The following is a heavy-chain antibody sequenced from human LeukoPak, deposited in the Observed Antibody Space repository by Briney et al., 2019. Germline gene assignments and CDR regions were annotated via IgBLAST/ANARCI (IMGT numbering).Heavy chain of an antibody. CDR2: ISSSGTTV. CDR3: ARSIIHWFDP. Sequence: PGGSLRLSCAASGFTFSGYEMNWVRQAPGRGLEWVSYISSSGTTVYYADSVKGRFTISRDNAKNSLYLQMNSLRAEDTAVYYCARSIIHWFDPWGQGTLVTVSS. CDR1: GFTFSGYE. J-gene: IGHJ5*02. V-gene: IGHV3-48*03.